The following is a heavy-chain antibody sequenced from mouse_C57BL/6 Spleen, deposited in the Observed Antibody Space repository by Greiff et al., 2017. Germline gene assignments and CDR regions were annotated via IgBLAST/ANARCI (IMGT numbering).Heavy chain of an antibody. V-gene: IGHV1-81*01. CDR3: ARQGDDGSSPYYFDD. CDR2: IYPRSGNT. CDR1: GYTFTSYG. J-gene: IGHJ2*01. D-gene: IGHD1-1*01. Sequence: QVQLQQSGAELARPGASVKLSCKASGYTFTSYGISWVKQRTGQGLEWIGEIYPRSGNTYYNEKFKGKATLTADKSSSTAYMELRSLTSEDDAVYFCARQGDDGSSPYYFDDWGQGTTLTVSS.